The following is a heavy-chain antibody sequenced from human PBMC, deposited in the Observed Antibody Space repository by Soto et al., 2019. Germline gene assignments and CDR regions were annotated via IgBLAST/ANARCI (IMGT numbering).Heavy chain of an antibody. CDR1: GYTFTNNG. J-gene: IGHJ4*02. D-gene: IGHD1-26*01. CDR3: AKDRLPHYGGATLFDY. CDR2: ISPHNGNT. Sequence: ASVKVSCKASGYTFTNNGISWVRQAPGQGPEWMGWISPHNGNTNYAQSFQGRVTMTTDTSTSTAYMELRSLRYDDTAVYYCAKDRLPHYGGATLFDYWGQGTLVTVSS. V-gene: IGHV1-18*04.